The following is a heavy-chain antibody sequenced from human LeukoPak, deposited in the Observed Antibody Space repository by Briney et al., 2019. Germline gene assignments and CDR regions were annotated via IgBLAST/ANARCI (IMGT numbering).Heavy chain of an antibody. CDR3: ANDLGWIQLNLG. Sequence: PGGSLRLSSVASGFIFSNYGMNWVRQAPGKGLEWVSGITGHGKNTYYADSVKGRFTISRDNSRNTVYLQMNSLRVEDTAVYYCANDLGWIQLNLGRGQGTLVTVSS. J-gene: IGHJ4*02. V-gene: IGHV3-23*01. CDR1: GFIFSNYG. CDR2: ITGHGKNT. D-gene: IGHD5-18*01.